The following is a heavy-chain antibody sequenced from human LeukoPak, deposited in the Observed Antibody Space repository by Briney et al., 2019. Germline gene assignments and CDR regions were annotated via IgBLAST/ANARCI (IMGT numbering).Heavy chain of an antibody. J-gene: IGHJ4*02. CDR1: GFPFSSYW. D-gene: IGHD5-24*01. CDR3: TRVGYIDEGIDY. CDR2: IKQDGSKK. V-gene: IGHV3-7*04. Sequence: GGSLRLSCVASGFPFSSYWMTWVRQAPGKGLEWVANIKQDGSKKSYVDSVKGRFTISRDNAKNSLYLQMNSLRAEDTAIYYCTRVGYIDEGIDYWGQGILVTVSS.